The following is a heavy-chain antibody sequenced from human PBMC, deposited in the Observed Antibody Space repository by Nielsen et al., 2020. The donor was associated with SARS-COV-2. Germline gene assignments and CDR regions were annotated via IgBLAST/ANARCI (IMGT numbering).Heavy chain of an antibody. J-gene: IGHJ4*02. Sequence: GGSLRLSCAASGFTFSNFWMSWVRQAPGKGLEWVANIKEDGSQRNYVDYVEGRFTISRDNAKDSLYLQINSLRAEDTAVYYCARDPGWLQFDCWGQGTLVTVSS. CDR1: GFTFSNFW. V-gene: IGHV3-7*03. CDR2: IKEDGSQR. D-gene: IGHD5-24*01. CDR3: ARDPGWLQFDC.